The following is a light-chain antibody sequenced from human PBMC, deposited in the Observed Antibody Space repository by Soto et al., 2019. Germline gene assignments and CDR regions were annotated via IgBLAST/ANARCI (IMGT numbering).Light chain of an antibody. CDR2: DAF. Sequence: EIVLTQSPATLSLSPGETATLSCRASQSVSSSLVWYQQKPGQAPRLLIYDAFKRATGIPARFSGSGSGTDFTLTISSLDAEDSAVYYCQQRSDWISFGGGTKVEIK. CDR1: QSVSSS. J-gene: IGKJ4*01. V-gene: IGKV3-11*01. CDR3: QQRSDWIS.